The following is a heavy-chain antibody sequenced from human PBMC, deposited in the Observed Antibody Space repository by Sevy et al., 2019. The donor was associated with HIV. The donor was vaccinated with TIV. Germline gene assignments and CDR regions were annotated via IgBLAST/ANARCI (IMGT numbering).Heavy chain of an antibody. J-gene: IGHJ5*02. CDR1: GFTFSSYW. V-gene: IGHV3-7*03. CDR2: IKQDGSEK. Sequence: GGSLRLSCEGSGFTFSSYWMSWVRQAPGKGLEWVANIKQDGSEKYYVDSVKGRFTISRDKAKNSLYLQMNSLRAEDTAFYYWAEDTAFVYPWGQGTLVTVSS. D-gene: IGHD2-21*02. CDR3: AEDTAFVYP.